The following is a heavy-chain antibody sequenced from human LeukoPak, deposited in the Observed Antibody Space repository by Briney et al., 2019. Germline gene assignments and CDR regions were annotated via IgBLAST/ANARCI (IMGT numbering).Heavy chain of an antibody. J-gene: IGHJ4*02. CDR3: ARGGRWPRLLGPVTHFDY. CDR1: GGSFSGYY. V-gene: IGHV4-34*01. CDR2: INHSGST. D-gene: IGHD5-12*01. Sequence: SETLSLTCAVYGGSFSGYYWSWIRQPPGKGLEWIGEINHSGSTNYNPSLKSRVTISVDTSKNQFSLKLSSVTAADTAVYYCARGGRWPRLLGPVTHFDYWGQGTLVTVSS.